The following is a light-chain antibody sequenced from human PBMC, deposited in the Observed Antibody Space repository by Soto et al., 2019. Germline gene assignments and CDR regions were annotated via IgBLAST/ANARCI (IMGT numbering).Light chain of an antibody. CDR2: EAA. CDR3: MQSKQFPLT. Sequence: EIVMTQTPLSLSVTPGQPASISCKSSQSLLHSDGKTYLYWYLQKPGQSPQLLIYEAANRFSGVADRFSVSGAGTDFPLKIRRVDAEDVGVYYCMQSKQFPLTFGGGTKVEIK. CDR1: QSLLHSDGKTY. V-gene: IGKV2D-29*02. J-gene: IGKJ4*01.